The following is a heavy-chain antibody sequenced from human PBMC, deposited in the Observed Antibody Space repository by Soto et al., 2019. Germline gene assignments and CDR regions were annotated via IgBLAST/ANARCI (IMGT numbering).Heavy chain of an antibody. J-gene: IGHJ6*02. Sequence: SETPSLTCTVSGGSINSGDYYWTWVRQPPGKGLEWIGNIFHSGSTYYTPSLQSRVTISLDTSKNHFSLKLSSVTPADTAVYYCARDRYYGSGTYYNFYSGMDVWGQGTTVTVSS. V-gene: IGHV4-30-4*01. CDR1: GGSINSGDYY. CDR2: IFHSGST. CDR3: ARDRYYGSGTYYNFYSGMDV. D-gene: IGHD3-10*01.